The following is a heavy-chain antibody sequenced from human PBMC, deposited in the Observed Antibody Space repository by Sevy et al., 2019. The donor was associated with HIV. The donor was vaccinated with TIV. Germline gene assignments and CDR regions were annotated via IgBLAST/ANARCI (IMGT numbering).Heavy chain of an antibody. Sequence: SETLSLTCAVHDGSFSGYYWNWIRQLPGKGLEWIGEINESGITYYNPSLKSRVTISVDTSKKQFSLKLNSVTAADAAVYFCARSPPVVVVPGAPSWFDPWGQGTLVTVSS. CDR2: INESGIT. D-gene: IGHD2-2*01. CDR3: ARSPPVVVVPGAPSWFDP. J-gene: IGHJ5*02. V-gene: IGHV4-34*01. CDR1: DGSFSGYY.